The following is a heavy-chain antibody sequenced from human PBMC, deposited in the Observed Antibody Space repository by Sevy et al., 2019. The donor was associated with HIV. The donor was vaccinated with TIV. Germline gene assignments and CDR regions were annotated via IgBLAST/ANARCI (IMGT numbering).Heavy chain of an antibody. CDR3: ARETAKYYYGSGSYYNVFDY. Sequence: SETLSLTCTVSGGSISGYYWSWIRQPPGKGLEWIGYIYYSGSTNYNPSLKSRVTISVDTSKNQFSLKLSSVTAADTAVYYCARETAKYYYGSGSYYNVFDYWGQGTLVTVSS. V-gene: IGHV4-59*01. J-gene: IGHJ4*02. CDR1: GGSISGYY. CDR2: IYYSGST. D-gene: IGHD3-10*01.